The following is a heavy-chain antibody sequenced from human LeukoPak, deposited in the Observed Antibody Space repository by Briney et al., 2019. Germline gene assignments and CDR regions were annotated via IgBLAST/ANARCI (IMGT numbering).Heavy chain of an antibody. CDR1: GGTFSIYA. V-gene: IGHV1-69*13. Sequence: SVTVSCTASGGTFSIYAISWLRQAPGPGLEWMGGIIPIFGTANYAQKFEGRVTITADESTSTAYMELSSLRSEDTAVYYCAALKDVDTAMVPYDYYGMDVWGQGTTVTVSS. J-gene: IGHJ6*02. CDR3: AALKDVDTAMVPYDYYGMDV. D-gene: IGHD5-18*01. CDR2: IIPIFGTA.